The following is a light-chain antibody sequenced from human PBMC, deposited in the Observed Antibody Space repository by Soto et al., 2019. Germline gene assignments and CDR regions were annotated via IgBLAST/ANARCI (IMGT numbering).Light chain of an antibody. J-gene: IGKJ4*01. CDR1: QSISSSY. Sequence: EIVLTQSPGTLSLSPGERATLSCRASQSISSSYFAWYQQKPGQAPRLLVYGVSSRATDVPDRFSGSGSGTDFTLTISRLEPEDFAVYYCQQYYTLPLTFGGGTKVDIK. V-gene: IGKV3-20*01. CDR2: GVS. CDR3: QQYYTLPLT.